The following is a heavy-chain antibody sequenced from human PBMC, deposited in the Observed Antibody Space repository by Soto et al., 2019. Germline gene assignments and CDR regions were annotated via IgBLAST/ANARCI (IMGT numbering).Heavy chain of an antibody. Sequence: ASVKVSCKTSGYTLTSYGISWVRQAPGQRLEWMGWISAYSGKTNYAQKLQGRLTMTTDTSTSTAYMELRSQRSDDTALYYCARDNSGDFWSGYSHYYFDYWGQGTLVTVSS. CDR3: ARDNSGDFWSGYSHYYFDY. D-gene: IGHD3-3*01. J-gene: IGHJ4*02. CDR1: GYTLTSYG. V-gene: IGHV1-18*01. CDR2: ISAYSGKT.